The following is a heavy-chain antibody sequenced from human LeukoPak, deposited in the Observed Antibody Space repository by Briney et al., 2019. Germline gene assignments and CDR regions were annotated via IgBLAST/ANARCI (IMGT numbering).Heavy chain of an antibody. CDR1: GGSISSNNW. D-gene: IGHD6-6*01. J-gene: IGHJ4*02. CDR3: ARDVGARLPGY. Sequence: SETLSLTCSVSGGSISSNNWWSWVRQPPGKGLEWIGEIYHSGNSNYNPSLKSRVTISVDKSNNQFSLKLSSVTAADTAVYYCARDVGARLPGYWGQGTLVTVSS. V-gene: IGHV4-4*02. CDR2: IYHSGNS.